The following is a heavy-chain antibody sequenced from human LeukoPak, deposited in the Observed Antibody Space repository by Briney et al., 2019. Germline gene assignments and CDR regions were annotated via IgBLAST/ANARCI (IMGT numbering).Heavy chain of an antibody. D-gene: IGHD5-24*01. J-gene: IGHJ3*01. CDR3: ALLQWLPNGFDV. V-gene: IGHV1-69*13. CDR1: GASFSSYA. CDR2: IIPSLHTP. Sequence: SVKVSCKASGASFSSYAISWVRQAPGQGLERMGAIIPSLHTPNYAQKFQGRITITADESTTTAYLEMSSLRSEDTALYYCALLQWLPNGFDVWGRGTVVTVAS.